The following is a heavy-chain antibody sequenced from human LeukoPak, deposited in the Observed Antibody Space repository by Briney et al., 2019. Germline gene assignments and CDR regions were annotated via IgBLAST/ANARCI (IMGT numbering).Heavy chain of an antibody. D-gene: IGHD6-19*01. J-gene: IGHJ4*02. Sequence: ASVKVSCKASGYSFYGYDLEWLRQAPGQRLEWMGWISGHNGDTRYSQKFQDRITLTRDTSASTGYMELTSLTSEDTAVYYCARSGLYSSSWRTSDFWGQGTLVTVSS. CDR1: GYSFYGYD. CDR2: ISGHNGDT. CDR3: ARSGLYSSSWRTSDF. V-gene: IGHV1-3*01.